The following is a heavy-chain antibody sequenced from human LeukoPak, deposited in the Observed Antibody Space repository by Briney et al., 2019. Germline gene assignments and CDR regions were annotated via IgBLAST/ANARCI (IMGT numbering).Heavy chain of an antibody. CDR2: IYPGDSDT. V-gene: IGHV5-51*01. J-gene: IGHJ5*02. D-gene: IGHD2-2*01. CDR3: ARGGEVPAFRVSWFDP. CDR1: GYRFTSYW. Sequence: GESLKISCKGSGYRFTSYWIGWVRQMPGKGLEWMGIIYPGDSDTRYSPSFQGQVTISADKSISTAYLQWSSLKASDTAMYYCARGGEVPAFRVSWFDPWGQGTLVTVSS.